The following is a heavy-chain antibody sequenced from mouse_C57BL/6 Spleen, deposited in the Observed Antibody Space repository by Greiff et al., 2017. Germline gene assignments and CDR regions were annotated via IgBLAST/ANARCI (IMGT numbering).Heavy chain of an antibody. Sequence: QVQLQQSGAELVRPGTSVKLSCKASGYTFTSYWMHWVKQRPGQGLEWIGVIDPSDSYTNYTPKFKGKATLTVDTSSSTASMQLSSLTSEDSAVYYCAISLLITTVVATPLYFDYWGQGTTLTVSS. J-gene: IGHJ2*01. V-gene: IGHV1-59*01. CDR1: GYTFTSYW. D-gene: IGHD1-1*01. CDR3: AISLLITTVVATPLYFDY. CDR2: IDPSDSYT.